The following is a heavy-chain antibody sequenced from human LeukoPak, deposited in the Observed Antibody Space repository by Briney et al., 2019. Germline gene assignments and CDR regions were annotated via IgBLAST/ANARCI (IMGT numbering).Heavy chain of an antibody. V-gene: IGHV1-69*04. Sequence: SVKASCKASGGTFSTYAINWVRQAPGQGLEWMGRIIPIIGTTNYSQKFQGRVTITADKSTSTAYMELSSLKSEDTAVYYCARRSLDGFDIWGQGTMVTVSS. CDR3: ARRSLDGFDI. CDR1: GGTFSTYA. J-gene: IGHJ3*02. CDR2: IIPIIGTT.